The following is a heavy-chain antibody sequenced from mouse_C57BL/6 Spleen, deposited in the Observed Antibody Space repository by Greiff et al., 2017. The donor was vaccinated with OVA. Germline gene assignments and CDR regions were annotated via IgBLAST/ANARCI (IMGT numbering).Heavy chain of an antibody. V-gene: IGHV1-19*01. CDR3: ARELANWDYFDY. CDR2: INPYNGGT. J-gene: IGHJ2*01. CDR1: GYTFTDYY. Sequence: VQLQQSGPVLVKPGASVKMSCKASGYTFTDYYMNWVKQSHGKSLEWIGVINPYNGGTSYNQKFKGKATLTVDKSSSTAYMELNSLTSEDSAVYYCARELANWDYFDYWGQGTTLTVSS. D-gene: IGHD4-1*01.